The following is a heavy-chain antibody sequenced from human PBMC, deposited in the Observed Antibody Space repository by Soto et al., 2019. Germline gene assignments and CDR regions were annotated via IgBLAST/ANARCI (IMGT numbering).Heavy chain of an antibody. Sequence: EVQLLESGGGLVQPGGSLRLSCAVSGFTFSSHAMSGVRQAPGKGLECVSSITGSGASTYYADSVQGRFTISRDKSKSTLYLQMNSLRAEDTAVYYCAKDLQFSGWLSAQTFDYWGQGTQVTVSS. D-gene: IGHD6-19*01. V-gene: IGHV3-23*01. J-gene: IGHJ4*02. CDR2: ITGSGAST. CDR3: AKDLQFSGWLSAQTFDY. CDR1: GFTFSSHA.